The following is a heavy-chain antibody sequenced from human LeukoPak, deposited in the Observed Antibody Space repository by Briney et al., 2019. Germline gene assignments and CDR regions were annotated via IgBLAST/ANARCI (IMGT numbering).Heavy chain of an antibody. D-gene: IGHD3-22*01. Sequence: GGSLRLSCAASGFTFSSYWMHWVRQVPGKGLVWVSRMNSDGSYTNYADSVKDRFTISRDNAKNTLYLQMNSLRAEDTAVYYCARDYYDSSGYYYGDAFDIWGQGTMVTVSS. CDR2: MNSDGSYT. CDR1: GFTFSSYW. J-gene: IGHJ3*02. CDR3: ARDYYDSSGYYYGDAFDI. V-gene: IGHV3-74*01.